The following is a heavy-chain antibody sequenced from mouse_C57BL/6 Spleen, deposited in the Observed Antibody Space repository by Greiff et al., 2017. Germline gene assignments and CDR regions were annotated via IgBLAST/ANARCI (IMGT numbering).Heavy chain of an antibody. CDR1: GYTFTDYY. CDR2: INPNNGGT. J-gene: IGHJ4*01. Sequence: EVQLQQSGPELVKPGASVKISCKASGYTFTDYYMNWVKQSPGKSLEWIGDINPNNGGTSYNQKFKGKATLTVDKSSSTAYMELRSLTSEDSAVYYCASSLSEAMDYWGQGTSVTVSS. CDR3: ASSLSEAMDY. D-gene: IGHD6-5*01. V-gene: IGHV1-26*01.